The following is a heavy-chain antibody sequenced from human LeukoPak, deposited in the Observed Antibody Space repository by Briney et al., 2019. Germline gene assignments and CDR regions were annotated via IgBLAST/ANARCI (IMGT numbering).Heavy chain of an antibody. CDR1: GFTFSSYW. J-gene: IGHJ5*02. Sequence: GGSLRLSCAASGFTFSSYWMTWIRQAPGKGLEWVSYISSSGSTIYYADSVKGRFTISRDNAKNSLYLQMNSLRAEDTAVYYCARDYGTYGSGSLAWGQGTLVTVSS. CDR2: ISSSGSTI. D-gene: IGHD3-10*01. V-gene: IGHV3-11*01. CDR3: ARDYGTYGSGSLA.